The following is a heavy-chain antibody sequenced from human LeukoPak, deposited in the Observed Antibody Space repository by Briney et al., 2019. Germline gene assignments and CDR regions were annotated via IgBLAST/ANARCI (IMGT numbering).Heavy chain of an antibody. D-gene: IGHD3-16*01. CDR3: ARLGLGSDAFDI. CDR1: GGSISTYY. V-gene: IGHV4-59*08. Sequence: PSETLSLTCTVSGGSISTYYWSWIRQPPGKGLEWIGYIYYSGSTNYNPSLKSRVTILVDTSKNQFSLKLSSVTAADTAVYYCARLGLGSDAFDIWGQGTMVTVSS. J-gene: IGHJ3*02. CDR2: IYYSGST.